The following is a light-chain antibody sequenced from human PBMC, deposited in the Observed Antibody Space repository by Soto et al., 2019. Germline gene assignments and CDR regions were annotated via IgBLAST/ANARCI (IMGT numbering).Light chain of an antibody. CDR1: NIGSKS. CDR2: YDS. J-gene: IGLJ2*01. V-gene: IGLV3-21*04. CDR3: QVWDSSSDRDVV. Sequence: SYELTRPPSVSVAPGKTARITCGGNNIGSKSVHWYQQKPGQAPVLVIYYDSDRPSGIPERFSCSNSGNTATLTISRVEAGDEADYYCQVWDSSSDRDVVFGGGTKVTVL.